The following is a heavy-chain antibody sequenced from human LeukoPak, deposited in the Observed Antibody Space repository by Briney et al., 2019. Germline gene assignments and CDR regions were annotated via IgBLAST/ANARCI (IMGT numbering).Heavy chain of an antibody. Sequence: SQILSLTCTVSGGSISSGGYYWSWIRQHPGKGLEWIGYIYYSGSTYYNPSLKSRVTISVDTSKNQFSLKLSSVTAADTAVYYCARAQYYYDSSGYYPYYFVYWGQGTLVTVSS. V-gene: IGHV4-31*03. CDR3: ARAQYYYDSSGYYPYYFVY. CDR2: IYYSGST. J-gene: IGHJ4*02. D-gene: IGHD3-22*01. CDR1: GGSISSGGYY.